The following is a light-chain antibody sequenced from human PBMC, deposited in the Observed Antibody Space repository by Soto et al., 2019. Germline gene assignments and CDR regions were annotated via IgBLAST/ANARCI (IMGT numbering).Light chain of an antibody. CDR3: QQYGRSPFT. V-gene: IGKV3-20*01. J-gene: IGKJ3*01. CDR1: QSVPSNY. CDR2: DVS. Sequence: ETVLTQSPGILSLSPGDRATLSCRASQSVPSNYFAWYQQKPGHAPRLLMYDVSSRATGIPDRFSGSGSGTDFTLTISRLEPEDFAVYYCQQYGRSPFTFGPGTKVDIK.